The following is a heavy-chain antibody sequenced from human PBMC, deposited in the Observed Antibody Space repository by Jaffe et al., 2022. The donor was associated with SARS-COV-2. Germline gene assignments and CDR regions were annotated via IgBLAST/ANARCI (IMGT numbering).Heavy chain of an antibody. Sequence: QITLKESGPTLVKPTQTLTLTCTFSGFSLSTSGVGVGWIRQPPGKALEWLALIYWDDDKRYSPSLKSRLTITKDTSKNQVVLTMTNMDPVDTATYYCAHRRMESSGYYKAEYFQHWGQGTLVTVSS. J-gene: IGHJ1*01. V-gene: IGHV2-5*02. CDR1: GFSLSTSGVG. CDR2: IYWDDDK. D-gene: IGHD3-22*01. CDR3: AHRRMESSGYYKAEYFQH.